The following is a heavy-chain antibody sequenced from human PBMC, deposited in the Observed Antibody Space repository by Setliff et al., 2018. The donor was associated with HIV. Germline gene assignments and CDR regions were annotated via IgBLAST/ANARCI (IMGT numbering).Heavy chain of an antibody. V-gene: IGHV1-2*02. CDR1: GYKFTDYY. CDR2: INPNSGAT. J-gene: IGHJ3*02. D-gene: IGHD1-1*01. CDR3: ARENEGGAFDI. Sequence: GASVKVSCKASGYKFTDYYIHWVRQAPGQGLEWMGWINPNSGATNSAQRLQGRVTLTTDTSTSTAYMDLRSLRSDDTAVYFCARENEGGAFDIWGQGTMVTVSS.